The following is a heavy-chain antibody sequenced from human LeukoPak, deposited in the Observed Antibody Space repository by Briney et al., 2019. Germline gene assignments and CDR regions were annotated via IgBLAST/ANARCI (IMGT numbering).Heavy chain of an antibody. V-gene: IGHV3-23*01. CDR3: AKDKYHSSSWYFDY. CDR1: GFTFSSYA. Sequence: GGSLRLYCAASGFTFSSYAMSWVRQAPGKGLEWVSAISGSGGSTYYADSVKGRFTISRDNSKNTLYLQMNSLRAEDTAVYYCAKDKYHSSSWYFDYWGQGTLVTVSS. J-gene: IGHJ4*02. CDR2: ISGSGGST. D-gene: IGHD6-13*01.